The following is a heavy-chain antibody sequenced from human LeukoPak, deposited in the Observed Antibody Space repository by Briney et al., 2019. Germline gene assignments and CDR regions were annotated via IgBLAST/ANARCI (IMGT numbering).Heavy chain of an antibody. V-gene: IGHV3-11*06. Sequence: GGSLRLSCAASGFTFSDYYMSWIRQAPGKGLEWVSYISSSSSYTNYADSVKGRFTISRDNAKNTLYLQMNSLRAEDTAVYYCARGRGSYYFDYWGQGTLVTVSS. J-gene: IGHJ4*02. CDR1: GFTFSDYY. CDR2: ISSSSSYT. D-gene: IGHD1-26*01. CDR3: ARGRGSYYFDY.